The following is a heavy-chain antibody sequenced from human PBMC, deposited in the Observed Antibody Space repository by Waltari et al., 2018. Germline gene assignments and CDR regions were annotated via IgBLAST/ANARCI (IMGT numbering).Heavy chain of an antibody. V-gene: IGHV4-30-2*01. CDR2: IYHSGST. CDR3: ARGEGCSSTSCYTVNWFDP. CDR1: GGSISSGGYS. D-gene: IGHD2-2*02. J-gene: IGHJ5*02. Sequence: QLQLQESGSGLVKPSQTLSLTCAVSGGSISSGGYSWSWIRQPPGKGLEWIGYIYHSGSTYYNPSLKSRVTISVDRSKNQFSLKLSSVTAADTAVYYCARGEGCSSTSCYTVNWFDPWGQGTLVTVSS.